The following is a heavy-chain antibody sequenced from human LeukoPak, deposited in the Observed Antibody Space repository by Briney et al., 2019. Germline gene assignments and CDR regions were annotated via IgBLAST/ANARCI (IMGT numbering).Heavy chain of an antibody. D-gene: IGHD5-12*01. J-gene: IGHJ4*02. CDR2: IKQDGSEK. V-gene: IGHV3-7*01. Sequence: GGSLRLSCAASGFTFSSYWMSWVRQAPGKGLEWVANIKQDGSEKYYVDSVKGRFTISRDNAKNSLYLQMNSLRAEDTAVYYCARAPRGYSGYDSGYFDYWGQGTLVTVSS. CDR3: ARAPRGYSGYDSGYFDY. CDR1: GFTFSSYW.